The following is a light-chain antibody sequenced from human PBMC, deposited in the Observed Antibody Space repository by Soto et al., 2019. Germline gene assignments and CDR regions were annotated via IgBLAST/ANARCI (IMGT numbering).Light chain of an antibody. CDR2: SAS. V-gene: IGKV3-15*01. Sequence: VMTQSPATLSVSPGERATLSCRASLSISNNLAWYQQKPGQAPMLFIYSASTRATAIPARFSGSASGTEFTLTISSLQSEDFAVYYCQQYNEWPLTFGGGTKVETK. CDR3: QQYNEWPLT. J-gene: IGKJ4*01. CDR1: LSISNN.